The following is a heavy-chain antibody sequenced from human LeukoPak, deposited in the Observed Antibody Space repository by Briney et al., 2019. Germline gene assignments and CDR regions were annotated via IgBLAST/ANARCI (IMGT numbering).Heavy chain of an antibody. J-gene: IGHJ6*04. V-gene: IGHV3-7*01. CDR3: SRALEV. CDR1: GFMFRNYW. CDR2: INQDGSEK. Sequence: GGSLRLSCEVSGFMFRNYWMDWVRQAPGRGLEWVANINQDGSEKYFVDSVKGRFTISRDNAKNSLYLQMNSLRDEDTAVYYCSRALEVWGEGTTVTVSS.